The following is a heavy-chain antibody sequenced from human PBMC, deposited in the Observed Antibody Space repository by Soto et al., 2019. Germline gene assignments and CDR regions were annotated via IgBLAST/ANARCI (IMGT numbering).Heavy chain of an antibody. CDR2: IIPIFGTA. D-gene: IGHD3-22*01. CDR3: ARGWGYDSNDYYYAY. Sequence: QVQLVKSGAEVRKPGSSGKVSCKASGGTFSRHAISWVRQAPGQGLEWMGGIIPIFGTANHAQKFQGRVTIIADESTSTVYMELSSLRSEDTAMYYCARGWGYDSNDYYYAYWGQGTLVIVSS. CDR1: GGTFSRHA. V-gene: IGHV1-69*01. J-gene: IGHJ4*02.